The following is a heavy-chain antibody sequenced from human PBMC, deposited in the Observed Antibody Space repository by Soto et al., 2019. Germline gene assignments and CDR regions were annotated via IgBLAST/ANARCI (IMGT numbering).Heavy chain of an antibody. Sequence: SETLSLTCAVYGGPFSGYYWSWIRQPPGKGLEWIGEINHSGSTNYNPSLKSRVTISVDTSRNQFSLKLSSVTAADTAVYYCARGRGSGGIAARPPRYYYYGMDVWGQGTTVTVSS. CDR1: GGPFSGYY. CDR2: INHSGST. D-gene: IGHD6-6*01. CDR3: ARGRGSGGIAARPPRYYYYGMDV. J-gene: IGHJ6*02. V-gene: IGHV4-34*01.